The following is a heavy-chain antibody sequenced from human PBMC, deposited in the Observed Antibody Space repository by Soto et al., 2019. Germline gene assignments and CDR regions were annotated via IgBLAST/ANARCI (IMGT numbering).Heavy chain of an antibody. CDR3: ASPQQWLGQRGDFDY. V-gene: IGHV3-7*05. D-gene: IGHD6-19*01. CDR1: GFTFSSYW. J-gene: IGHJ4*02. CDR2: IRQDGSDK. Sequence: EVQLVESGGGLVQPGGSLRLSCAASGFTFSSYWMSWVRQAPGKGLEWVANIRQDGSDKYYVDSVNGRFTISRDNSKNSLYLQMNSLRADDTAIYYCASPQQWLGQRGDFDYCGQGTLVTVSS.